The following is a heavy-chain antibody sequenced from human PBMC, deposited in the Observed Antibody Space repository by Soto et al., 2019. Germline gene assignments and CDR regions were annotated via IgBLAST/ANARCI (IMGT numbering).Heavy chain of an antibody. CDR2: ISYDGSNK. J-gene: IGHJ6*02. Sequence: GGSLRLSCAASGFTFSSYGMHWVRQAPGKGLEWVAVISYDGSNKYYADSVKGRFTISRDNSKNTLYLQMNSLRAEDTAVYYCAKDEDYDFTYGMDVCGQGTTVTVSS. CDR3: AKDEDYDFTYGMDV. V-gene: IGHV3-30*18. CDR1: GFTFSSYG. D-gene: IGHD3-3*01.